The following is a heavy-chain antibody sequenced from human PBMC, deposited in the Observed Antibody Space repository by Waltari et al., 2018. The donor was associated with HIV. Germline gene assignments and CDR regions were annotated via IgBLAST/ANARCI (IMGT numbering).Heavy chain of an antibody. J-gene: IGHJ6*02. V-gene: IGHV1-2*02. Sequence: QVELVQSGAEVTQPGASVTVSCKASGYTFTDNDIHRVGQAPGHGLEWMGWINPKSGGTKHAQKFQGRVTMTRDTSMSTVYMEVSRLTSDDTAVYYCARGGASTTPRDYNYYGLDVWGQGTTVTVSS. D-gene: IGHD2-2*01. CDR2: INPKSGGT. CDR3: ARGGASTTPRDYNYYGLDV. CDR1: GYTFTDND.